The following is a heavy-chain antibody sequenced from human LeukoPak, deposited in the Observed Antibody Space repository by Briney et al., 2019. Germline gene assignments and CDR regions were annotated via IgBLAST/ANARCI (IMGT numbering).Heavy chain of an antibody. CDR2: INPNTGDT. CDR1: GYTFTGHY. J-gene: IGHJ4*02. V-gene: IGHV1-2*02. CDR3: ARAGLFDYDSVGYYHIDY. D-gene: IGHD3-22*01. Sequence: EASVKGSSKASGYTFTGHYIHWVRQAPGQGLEWMGWINPNTGDTNPTQKFQGRVTMTRDTSIGTAYMDLSRLRSDDTAVYYCARAGLFDYDSVGYYHIDYWGQGTLVTVSS.